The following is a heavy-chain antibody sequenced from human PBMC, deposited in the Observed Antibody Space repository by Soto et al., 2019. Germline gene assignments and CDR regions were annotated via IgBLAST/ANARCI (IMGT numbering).Heavy chain of an antibody. CDR2: IYYSGST. CDR3: ARRGYSKSIDY. D-gene: IGHD1-26*01. Sequence: PSETLSLTCTVSGGSISSSSYYWGWIRQPPGKGLEWIGSIYYSGSTYYNPSLKSRVTISVDTSKNQFSLKLSSVTAADTAVYYCARRGYSKSIDYWGQGTLVTVSS. CDR1: GGSISSSSYY. J-gene: IGHJ4*02. V-gene: IGHV4-39*01.